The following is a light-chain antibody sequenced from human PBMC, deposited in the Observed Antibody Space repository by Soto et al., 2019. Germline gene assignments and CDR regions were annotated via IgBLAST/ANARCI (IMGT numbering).Light chain of an antibody. CDR3: CSYGGDYTWL. CDR1: SSDVGDNNY. CDR2: DVS. J-gene: IGLJ3*02. V-gene: IGLV2-11*01. Sequence: QSALTQPRSVSGSPGQSVTISCTGTSSDVGDNNYVSWYQQHPGKAPKLMIYDVSKRPSGVPDRFSGSKSGNTASLTISGLQAEDEADYYCCSYGGDYTWLFGGGTKVTVL.